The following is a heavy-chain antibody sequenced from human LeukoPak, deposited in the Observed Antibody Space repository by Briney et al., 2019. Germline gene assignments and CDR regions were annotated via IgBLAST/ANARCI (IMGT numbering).Heavy chain of an antibody. CDR3: VRMTHSGNSFDH. V-gene: IGHV3-48*04. CDR1: GFTFSSYG. Sequence: PGGSLRLSCAASGFTFSSYGMHWVRQAPGKGLEWLSYISYTSNTIYYADSMKGRLAISRDNAKDSLHLQLSSLKTEDTAVYYCVRMTHSGNSFDHWGQGTLVIVSS. CDR2: ISYTSNTI. D-gene: IGHD6-25*01. J-gene: IGHJ4*02.